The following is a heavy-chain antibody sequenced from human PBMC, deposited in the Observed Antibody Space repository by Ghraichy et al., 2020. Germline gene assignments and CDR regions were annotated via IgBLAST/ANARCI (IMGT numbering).Heavy chain of an antibody. CDR3: AATGDTGWSRLVN. Sequence: GESLNISCAASGFTFSPYWMSWVRQAPGKGLEWVANIKQDGSDQHYVASVKGRFTISRDIAKNSLYLQMNSLRAEDTAVYYCAATGDTGWSRLVNWGLGTLVTVSS. V-gene: IGHV3-7*03. CDR1: GFTFSPYW. CDR2: IKQDGSDQ. D-gene: IGHD6-19*01. J-gene: IGHJ4*02.